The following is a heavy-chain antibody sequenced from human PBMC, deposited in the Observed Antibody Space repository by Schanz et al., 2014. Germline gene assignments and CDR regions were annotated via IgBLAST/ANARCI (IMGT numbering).Heavy chain of an antibody. CDR3: ARDRRNADLDY. CDR2: IGSSSSRI. V-gene: IGHV3-48*01. Sequence: EVQLVESGGGWVQPGGSLRLSCAASGFTFSSNSMNWVRQAPGKGLEWISYIGSSSSRIDHADSVKGRFTISRDNAKNSLYLQMNSLRAEDTALYYCARDRRNADLDYWGQGTLVTVSS. D-gene: IGHD1-1*01. CDR1: GFTFSSNS. J-gene: IGHJ4*02.